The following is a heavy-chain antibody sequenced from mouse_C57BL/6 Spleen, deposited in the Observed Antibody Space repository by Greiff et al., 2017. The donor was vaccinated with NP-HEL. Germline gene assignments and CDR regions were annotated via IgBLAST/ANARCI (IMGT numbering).Heavy chain of an antibody. CDR2: IYPRSGNT. Sequence: QVQLQQSGAELARPGASVKLSCKASGYTFTSYGISWVKQRPGQGLEWIGEIYPRSGNTYYNEKFKGKATLTADKSSSTAYMELRSLTSEDSAVYFCASGDDYFAYWGQGTLVTVSA. CDR1: GYTFTSYG. CDR3: ASGDDYFAY. J-gene: IGHJ3*01. V-gene: IGHV1-81*01. D-gene: IGHD2-4*01.